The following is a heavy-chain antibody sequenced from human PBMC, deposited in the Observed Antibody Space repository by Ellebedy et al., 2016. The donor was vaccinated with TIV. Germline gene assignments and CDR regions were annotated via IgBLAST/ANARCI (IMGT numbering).Heavy chain of an antibody. CDR3: VRGGPLERDWFDP. CDR1: GGSISSRSNY. D-gene: IGHD1-1*01. J-gene: IGHJ5*02. CDR2: IYYSGST. V-gene: IGHV4-39*07. Sequence: SETLSLTCTVSGGSISSRSNYWGWIRQPPGKGLEWIGNIYYSGSTDYNPSLKSRVSISVDTSKNQFSLKLSSVTAADTAVYYCVRGGPLERDWFDPWGQGTLVTVSS.